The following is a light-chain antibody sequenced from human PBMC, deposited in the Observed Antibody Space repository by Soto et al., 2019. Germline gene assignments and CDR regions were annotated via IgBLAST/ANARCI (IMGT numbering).Light chain of an antibody. J-gene: IGKJ1*01. Sequence: DIQMTQSPSTLSASVGDSITITCRAIQSISSWLAWYQQKPGKAPKLLIYDASSLESGVPSRFSGSGSGTEFTLTISSLQPDDFATYYCQQYNSYSWTFGQGTKVDIK. V-gene: IGKV1-5*01. CDR2: DAS. CDR3: QQYNSYSWT. CDR1: QSISSW.